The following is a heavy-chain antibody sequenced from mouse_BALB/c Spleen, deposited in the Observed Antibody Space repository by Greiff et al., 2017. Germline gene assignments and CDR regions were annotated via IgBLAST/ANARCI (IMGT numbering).Heavy chain of an antibody. V-gene: IGHV14-4*02. D-gene: IGHD2-12*01. CDR1: GFNIKDYY. CDR3: DASPLSTTFDC. CDR2: IDPENGDT. Sequence: VQLQQSGAELVRSGASVKLSCTASGFNIKDYYMHWVKQRPEQGLEWIGWIDPENGDTEYAPKFQGKATMTADTSSNTAYLQLSSLTSEDTAVYYCDASPLSTTFDCWGQGTTLTVSS. J-gene: IGHJ2*01.